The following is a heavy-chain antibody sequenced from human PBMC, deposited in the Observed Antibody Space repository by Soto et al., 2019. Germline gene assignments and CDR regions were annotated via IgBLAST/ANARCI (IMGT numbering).Heavy chain of an antibody. CDR1: GYTFTSYA. Sequence: QVQLVQSGAEEKKPGASVKVSCKASGYTFTSYAMHWVRQAPGQRLEWMGWINAGNGNTKYSQKFQGRVTITRDTTASPAYMELSSLRAEDTAVYCCARGGGGYSYNDYWGQGTLVTVSS. CDR3: ARGGGGYSYNDY. J-gene: IGHJ4*02. CDR2: INAGNGNT. V-gene: IGHV1-3*05. D-gene: IGHD5-18*01.